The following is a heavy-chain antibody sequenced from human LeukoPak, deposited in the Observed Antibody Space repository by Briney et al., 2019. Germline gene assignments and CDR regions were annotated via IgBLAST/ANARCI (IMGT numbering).Heavy chain of an antibody. CDR1: GGSISSGSYY. CDR2: IYTSGST. J-gene: IGHJ5*02. CDR3: ARDGLPAVDRWFDP. Sequence: PSETLSLTCTVSGGSISSGSYYWRWIRQPAGKGLEWIGRIYTSGSTNYNPSLKSRLTISVDTSKNQFSLKLSSVTAADTAVYYCARDGLPAVDRWFDPWGQGTLVTVSS. D-gene: IGHD3-22*01. V-gene: IGHV4-61*02.